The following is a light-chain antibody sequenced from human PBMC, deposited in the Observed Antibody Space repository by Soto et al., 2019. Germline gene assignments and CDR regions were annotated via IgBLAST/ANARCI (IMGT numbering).Light chain of an antibody. CDR3: RSYSISTAYL. V-gene: IGLV2-14*01. J-gene: IGLJ1*01. CDR1: SSDVGGYDY. Sequence: HSVLTQPASVSGSPGQSITISCTGTSSDVGGYDYVSWYQLHPGKAPKLMVFEVSNRPSGVSYRFSGSKSGNTASLTISGLQAEDEADYFCRSYSISTAYLFGTGTKVTVL. CDR2: EVS.